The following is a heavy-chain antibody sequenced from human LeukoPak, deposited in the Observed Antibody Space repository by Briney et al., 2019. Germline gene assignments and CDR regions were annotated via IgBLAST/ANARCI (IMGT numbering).Heavy chain of an antibody. CDR3: ARDRGAAAGSFDY. CDR2: IRYDGSNK. Sequence: GGSLRLSCAASGFTFSSYGMHWVRQAPGKGLEWVAFIRYDGSNKYYADSVKGRFTISRDNSKNTLYLQMNSLRAEDTAVYYCARDRGAAAGSFDYWGQETLVTVSS. D-gene: IGHD6-13*01. CDR1: GFTFSSYG. V-gene: IGHV3-30*02. J-gene: IGHJ4*02.